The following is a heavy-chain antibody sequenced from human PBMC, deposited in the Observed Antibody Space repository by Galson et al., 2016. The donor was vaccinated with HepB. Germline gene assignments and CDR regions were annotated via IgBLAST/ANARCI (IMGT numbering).Heavy chain of an antibody. J-gene: IGHJ4*02. D-gene: IGHD3-10*01. V-gene: IGHV3-23*01. CDR3: AKSGFFGELDK. Sequence: LRLSCAASGFTFSSCAMSWVRQAPGKGLEWVSGISRSGDSTYYAESMRGRFTISRDNSKNTLFLRMNSVGVEDTAVYFCAKSGFFGELDKWGQGTGVVVSS. CDR1: GFTFSSCA. CDR2: ISRSGDST.